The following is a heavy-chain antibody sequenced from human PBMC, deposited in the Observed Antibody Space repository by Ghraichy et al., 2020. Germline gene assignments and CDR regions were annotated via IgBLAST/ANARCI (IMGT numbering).Heavy chain of an antibody. J-gene: IGHJ5*02. CDR2: ISHSGRT. D-gene: IGHD3-16*01. Sequence: SETLSLTCDVFGGSLSDYFWCWIRQPPGKGLEWIGEISHSGRTYYNPSLRSRVTLSVDASKNQFSLKLSSVTAADTALYFCVGGNDDTWGLGDPWGQGTSVTVSS. CDR1: GGSLSDYF. CDR3: VGGNDDTWGLGDP. V-gene: IGHV4-34*01.